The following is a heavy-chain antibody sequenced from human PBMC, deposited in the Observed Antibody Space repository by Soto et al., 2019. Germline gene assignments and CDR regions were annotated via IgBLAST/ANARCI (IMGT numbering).Heavy chain of an antibody. CDR2: INHSGST. J-gene: IGHJ6*02. D-gene: IGHD2-15*01. CDR3: ARLNGYCIRGSCHGHYAMDV. Sequence: PSETLSLTCAVYGGSFSGYYWSWIRQPPGKGLEWIGEINHSGSTNYNSSLKSRVTISVDTSKNQFSLKLSSVTAADTAVYYCARLNGYCIRGSCHGHYAMDVWGQGTTVTVSS. V-gene: IGHV4-34*01. CDR1: GGSFSGYY.